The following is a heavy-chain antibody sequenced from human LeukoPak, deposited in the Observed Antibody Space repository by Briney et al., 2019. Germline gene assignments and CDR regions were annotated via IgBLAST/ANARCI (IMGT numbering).Heavy chain of an antibody. D-gene: IGHD3-9*01. V-gene: IGHV4-61*01. Sequence: SETLSLTCTVSGYSISSGYYWGWIRQPPGKGLEWIGYIYYSGSTNYNPSLKSRVTLSMDTSKDQFSLRLSSVTAADTAVYYCARGALRYFDWLKKDYYYMDVWGKGTTVTISS. CDR3: ARGALRYFDWLKKDYYYMDV. CDR1: GYSISSGYY. J-gene: IGHJ6*03. CDR2: IYYSGST.